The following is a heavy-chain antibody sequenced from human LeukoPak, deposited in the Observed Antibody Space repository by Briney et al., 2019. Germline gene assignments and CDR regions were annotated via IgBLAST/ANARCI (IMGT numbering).Heavy chain of an antibody. J-gene: IGHJ5*02. CDR1: GRSFSGYY. CDR3: ARTHMVRGVRP. Sequence: SETLSLTCAVYGRSFSGYYWSWIRQPPGKGLEWIGEINHSGSTNYNPSLKSRVTISVDTSKNQFSLKLSSVTAADTAVYYCARTHMVRGVRPWGQGTLVTVSS. CDR2: INHSGST. V-gene: IGHV4-34*01. D-gene: IGHD3-10*01.